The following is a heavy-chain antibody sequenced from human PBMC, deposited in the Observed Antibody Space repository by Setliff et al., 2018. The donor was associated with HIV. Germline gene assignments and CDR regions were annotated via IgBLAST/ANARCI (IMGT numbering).Heavy chain of an antibody. CDR2: IGTAGDT. CDR3: ARDSGVATIRKSALDY. CDR1: GFTFSSYD. D-gene: IGHD5-12*01. Sequence: GGSLRLSCAACGFTFSSYDMHWVRQATGKGLEWVSAIGTAGDTYYPGSVKGQFTISRDNAKNSLYLQMNSLRAEDTALHYCARDSGVATIRKSALDYWGQGTLVTVSS. J-gene: IGHJ4*02. V-gene: IGHV3-13*03.